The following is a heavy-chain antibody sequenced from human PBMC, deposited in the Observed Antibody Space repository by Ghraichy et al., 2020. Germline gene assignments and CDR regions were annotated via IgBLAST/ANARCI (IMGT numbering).Heavy chain of an antibody. V-gene: IGHV4-59*01. CDR3: ARRRRGSYGSNYYYYMDV. CDR2: IYYSGST. D-gene: IGHD5-18*01. Sequence: SQTLSLTCTVSGGSISSYYWSWIRQPPGKGLEWIGYIYYSGSTNYNPSLKSRVTISVDTSKNQFSLKLSSVTAADTAVYYCARRRRGSYGSNYYYYMDVWGKGTTVTVSS. J-gene: IGHJ6*03. CDR1: GGSISSYY.